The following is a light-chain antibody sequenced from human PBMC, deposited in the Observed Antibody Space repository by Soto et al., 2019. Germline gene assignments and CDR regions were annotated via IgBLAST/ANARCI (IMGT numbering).Light chain of an antibody. CDR3: AAWDTSLSVA. J-gene: IGLJ2*01. CDR1: RSNIGRNF. V-gene: IGLV1-51*01. Sequence: QAVVTQPPSVSAAPGQKVSISCSGRRSNIGRNFVSWYQHLPGSAPKLLIYDNDKRPSGIPDRFSGSKSGTSATLDITGLRTGDEADYYCAAWDTSLSVAFGGGTKLTVL. CDR2: DND.